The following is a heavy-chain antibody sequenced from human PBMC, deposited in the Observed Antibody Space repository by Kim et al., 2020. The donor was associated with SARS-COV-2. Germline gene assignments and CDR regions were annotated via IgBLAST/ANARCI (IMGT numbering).Heavy chain of an antibody. CDR1: GYTFTSYA. CDR3: ARAPPRYSSSPYYGMDV. D-gene: IGHD6-6*01. Sequence: ASVKVSCKASGYTFTSYAMHWVRQAPGQRLEWMGWINAGNGNTKYSQKFQGRVTITRDTSASTAYMELSSLRSEDTAVYYCARAPPRYSSSPYYGMDVWGQGATVTVSS. CDR2: INAGNGNT. J-gene: IGHJ6*02. V-gene: IGHV1-3*01.